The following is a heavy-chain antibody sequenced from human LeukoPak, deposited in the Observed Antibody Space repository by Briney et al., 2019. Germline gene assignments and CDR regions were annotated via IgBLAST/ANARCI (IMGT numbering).Heavy chain of an antibody. J-gene: IGHJ5*02. V-gene: IGHV3-30-3*01. D-gene: IGHD6-13*01. CDR2: ISYDGTNK. CDR1: GFTFSTYA. CDR3: ARLRIAAAVFDP. Sequence: PGRSLRLSCAASGFTFSTYAMHWVRQAPGKGPEGVAVISYDGTNKYYPDSVKGRFTISRDNSKNTLYLQMNSLRAEDTAVYYCARLRIAAAVFDPWGQGTLVTVSS.